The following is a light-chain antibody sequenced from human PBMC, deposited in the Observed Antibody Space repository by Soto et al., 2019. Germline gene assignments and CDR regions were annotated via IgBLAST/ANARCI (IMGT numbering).Light chain of an antibody. J-gene: IGKJ2*01. V-gene: IGKV1-39*01. CDR3: QQNYKIPQYT. CDR1: QSIAIY. CDR2: AAS. Sequence: DFQMTQSPSSLSASVGDRVTITCRASQSIAIYLNCYQQKPGKAPNLLIYAASSLQRGVPSRFSGSGSGTDFTLTISNLQPEDGATYFCQQNYKIPQYTFGHGTKLEIK.